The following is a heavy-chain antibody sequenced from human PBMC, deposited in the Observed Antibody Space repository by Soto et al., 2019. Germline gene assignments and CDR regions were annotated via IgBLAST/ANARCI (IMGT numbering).Heavy chain of an antibody. V-gene: IGHV4-39*01. Sequence: SETLSLTCTVSGGSISSSSYYWGWIRQPPGKGLEWIGSIYYSGSTYYNPSLKSRVTISVDTSKNQFSLKLSSVTAADTAVYYCARETYSSSLNWFDPWGQGTLVTVSS. CDR2: IYYSGST. D-gene: IGHD6-13*01. J-gene: IGHJ5*02. CDR1: GGSISSSSYY. CDR3: ARETYSSSLNWFDP.